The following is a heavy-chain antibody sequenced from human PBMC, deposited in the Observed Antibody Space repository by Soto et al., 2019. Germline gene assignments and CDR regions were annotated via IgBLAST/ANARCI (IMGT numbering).Heavy chain of an antibody. V-gene: IGHV5-10-1*01. CDR2: INLIDSYI. CDR1: GSTLTTFW. CDR3: ARPLGGDSSGYNSSYYAMDV. D-gene: IGHD3-22*01. Sequence: PGESLKISCQASGSTLTTFWIGWVRQMPGKGLEWVGRINLIDSYINYNPSFHGHVTLAFDRSSNTAYLQWRSLKASDSAIYYCARPLGGDSSGYNSSYYAMDVWGQGTTVTVFS. J-gene: IGHJ6*01.